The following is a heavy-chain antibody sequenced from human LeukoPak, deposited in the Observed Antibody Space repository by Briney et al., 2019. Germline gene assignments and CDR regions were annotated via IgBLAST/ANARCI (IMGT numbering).Heavy chain of an antibody. CDR2: IYTSGST. CDR3: ARDTDYFDY. V-gene: IGHV4-61*02. J-gene: IGHJ4*02. CDR1: GGSISSGSYY. Sequence: SETLSLTCTVSGGSISSGSYYWSWIRQPAGKGLEWIGRIYTSGSTNYNPSLKSRVTISVDTSKNQFSLKLSSVTAADSAVYYCARDTDYFDYWGKGTLVTVSS.